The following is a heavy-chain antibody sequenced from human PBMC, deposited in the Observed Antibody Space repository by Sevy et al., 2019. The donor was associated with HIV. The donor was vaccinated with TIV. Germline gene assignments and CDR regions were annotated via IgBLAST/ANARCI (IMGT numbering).Heavy chain of an antibody. CDR3: ARVYYYGSGSPNYYFDY. CDR2: IYHSGST. D-gene: IGHD3-10*01. V-gene: IGHV4-38-2*01. J-gene: IGHJ4*02. CDR1: GYSISSGYY. Sequence: SGTLSLTCAVSGYSISSGYYWGWIRQPPGKGLEWIGSIYHSGSTYYNPSLKSRVTISVDTSKNQFSLKLSSVTAADTAVYYCARVYYYGSGSPNYYFDYWGQGTLVTVSS.